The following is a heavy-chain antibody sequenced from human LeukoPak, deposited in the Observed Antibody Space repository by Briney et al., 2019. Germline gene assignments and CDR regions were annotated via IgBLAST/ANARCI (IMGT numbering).Heavy chain of an antibody. Sequence: SETLSLTRTVSGGSISSYYWSWIRQPPGKGLEWIGYIYYSGSANYNPSLKSRVTISVDTSKNQFSLKLSSVTAADTAVYYCAREWVAAAGPNPHYYYYMDVWGKGTTVTVSS. D-gene: IGHD6-13*01. CDR1: GGSISSYY. V-gene: IGHV4-59*01. CDR2: IYYSGSA. CDR3: AREWVAAAGPNPHYYYYMDV. J-gene: IGHJ6*03.